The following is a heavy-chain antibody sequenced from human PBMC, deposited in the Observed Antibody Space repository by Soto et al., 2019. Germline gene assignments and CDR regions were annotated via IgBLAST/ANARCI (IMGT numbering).Heavy chain of an antibody. CDR1: GYGFTNLS. CDR3: ARAIVTMPRLAEPFVI. V-gene: IGHV5-51*01. Sequence: GGTIEDLCKGFGYGFTNLSVGSDAQMPGKSLEWMGIIYPGYSDTRNSPSFPGQVTISADKSIRTAHLQWTSLKASDTAIYYCARAIVTMPRLAEPFVICGQGIVVT. D-gene: IGHD1-26*01. J-gene: IGHJ3*02. CDR2: IYPGYSDT.